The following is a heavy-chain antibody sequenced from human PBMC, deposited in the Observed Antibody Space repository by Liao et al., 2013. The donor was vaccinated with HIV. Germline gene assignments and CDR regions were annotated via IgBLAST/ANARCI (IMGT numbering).Heavy chain of an antibody. J-gene: IGHJ3*02. D-gene: IGHD3-3*01. V-gene: IGHV4-34*01. CDR1: GDSLSDYY. CDR2: INHSGNT. CDR3: ARGLEHDFWEGHLSDGFDM. Sequence: QAHLQQWGAGLLKPSETLSLTCAVYGDSLSDYYWSWVRQLPGQGLEWIGEINHSGNTKYNPSLRSRVKLSLDTSSRQFSLRLTSVTAADTAVYYCARGLEHDFWEGHLSDGFDMWGQGTMVTVSS.